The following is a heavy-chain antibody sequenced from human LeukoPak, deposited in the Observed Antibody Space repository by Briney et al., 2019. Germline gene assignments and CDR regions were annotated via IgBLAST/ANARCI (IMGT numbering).Heavy chain of an antibody. CDR3: ASCSGGSCYLDY. V-gene: IGHV3-21*01. J-gene: IGHJ4*02. CDR2: ISSRSYI. D-gene: IGHD2-15*01. CDR1: GFTFSSYS. Sequence: GGSLRLSCAASGFTFSSYSMNWVRQAPGKGLEWVSSISSRSYIYYADSVKGRFTISRDNAKNSLYLQMNSLRAEDTAVYYCASCSGGSCYLDYWGQGTLVTVSS.